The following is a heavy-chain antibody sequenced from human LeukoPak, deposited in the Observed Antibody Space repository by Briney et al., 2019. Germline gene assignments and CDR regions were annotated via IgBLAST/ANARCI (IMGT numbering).Heavy chain of an antibody. V-gene: IGHV1-69*04. CDR1: GGTFSSYA. CDR2: IIPILGIA. CDR3: ARDARPSGMDV. Sequence: GSSVKVSCKASGGTFSSYAISWVRQAPGQGLEWMGRIIPILGIANYAQKFQGRVTITADKSTSTAYMELSSLRSEDTAVYYCARDARPSGMDVWGQGTTVTVSS. J-gene: IGHJ6*02.